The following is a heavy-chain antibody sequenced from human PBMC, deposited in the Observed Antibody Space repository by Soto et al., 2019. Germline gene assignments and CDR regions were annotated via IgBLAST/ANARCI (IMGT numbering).Heavy chain of an antibody. Sequence: GSRRLSCAASGFIFSGYGMHWVRQAPGKGLEWVAAISFDGNYKYYADSVKGRFTISRDNSKNTLYLQMNSLRVEDTAVYYCAKKKQRHGDYVDDFDYWGQGTLVTVAS. CDR3: AKKKQRHGDYVDDFDY. V-gene: IGHV3-30*18. D-gene: IGHD4-17*01. CDR2: ISFDGNYK. CDR1: GFIFSGYG. J-gene: IGHJ4*02.